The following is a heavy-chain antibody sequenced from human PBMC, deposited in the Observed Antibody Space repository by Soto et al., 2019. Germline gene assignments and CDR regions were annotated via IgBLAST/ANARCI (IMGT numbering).Heavy chain of an antibody. Sequence: PGGSLRLSCTASGFTFGDYAMSWVRQAPGKGLEWVGFIRSKAYGGTTEYAASVKGRFTISRDDSKSIAYLQMNGLKTEDTAVYYCTRDPPGLAARSNGGYYYYGMDVWGQGTTVTVS. D-gene: IGHD6-6*01. CDR1: GFTFGDYA. V-gene: IGHV3-49*04. CDR2: IRSKAYGGTT. J-gene: IGHJ6*02. CDR3: TRDPPGLAARSNGGYYYYGMDV.